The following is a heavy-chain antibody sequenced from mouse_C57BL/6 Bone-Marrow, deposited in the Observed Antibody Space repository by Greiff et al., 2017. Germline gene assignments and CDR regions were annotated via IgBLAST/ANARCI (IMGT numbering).Heavy chain of an antibody. J-gene: IGHJ1*03. D-gene: IGHD1-1*01. CDR3: ARLEVDGSSGEWYCDV. CDR2: IYPRDGST. V-gene: IGHV1-85*01. CDR1: GYTFTSYD. Sequence: VQLQQSGPELVKPGASVKFSCKASGYTFTSYDINWLKQRPGQGLAWIGWIYPRDGSTKYNEKFKGKATLTVDTSSRTTYMELHSMTSEDSAVYFCARLEVDGSSGEWYCDVWGTGTTGTVSS.